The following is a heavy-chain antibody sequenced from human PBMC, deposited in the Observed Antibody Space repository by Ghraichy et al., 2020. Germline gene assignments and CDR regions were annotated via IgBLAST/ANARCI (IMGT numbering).Heavy chain of an antibody. CDR2: ISGSGGST. J-gene: IGHJ6*02. V-gene: IGHV3-23*01. D-gene: IGHD2-2*01. CDR3: AKDQNGRVVPPYGMDV. CDR1: GFTFSSYA. Sequence: GGSLRLSCAASGFTFSSYAMSWVRQAPGKGLEWVSAISGSGGSTYYADSVKGRFTISRDNSKNTLYLQMNSLRAEDTAVYYCAKDQNGRVVPPYGMDVWGQGTTVTVSS.